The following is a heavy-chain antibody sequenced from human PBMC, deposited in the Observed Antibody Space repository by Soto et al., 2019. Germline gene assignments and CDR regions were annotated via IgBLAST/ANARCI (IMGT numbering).Heavy chain of an antibody. V-gene: IGHV3-30-3*01. J-gene: IGHJ6*02. Sequence: GGSLRLSCAASGFTFSSYAMHWVRQAPGKGLEWVAVISYDGSNKYYADSVRGRFTISRDNSKNTLYLQMNSLRAADTAVYYCAREEDQLPIMDVWGQGTTVTVS. CDR2: ISYDGSNK. CDR1: GFTFSSYA. D-gene: IGHD2-2*01. CDR3: AREEDQLPIMDV.